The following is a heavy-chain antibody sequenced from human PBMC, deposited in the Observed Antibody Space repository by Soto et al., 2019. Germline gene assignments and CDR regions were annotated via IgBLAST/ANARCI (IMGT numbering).Heavy chain of an antibody. J-gene: IGHJ4*02. CDR1: GFTFSNYW. CDR2: INGDGTYT. CDR3: ARAFDHMLLTAC. Sequence: EVLLVESGGGLVQPGGSLRLSCAASGFTFSNYWMYWVRQAPGKGLVWLSRINGDGTYTSYADSVKGRFTISRDNAKNTLYLQMHSLRGEDTALYYCARAFDHMLLTACWGQGTLVTISS. D-gene: IGHD2-8*01. V-gene: IGHV3-74*01.